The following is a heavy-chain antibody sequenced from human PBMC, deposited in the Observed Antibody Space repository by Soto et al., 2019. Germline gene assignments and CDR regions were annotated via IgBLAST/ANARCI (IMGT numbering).Heavy chain of an antibody. CDR3: ATGTYAYGDKLFFY. V-gene: IGHV1-46*01. Sequence: GAAGKVRWKAGGDSITCYYMHWVRQAPGQGLEWMGIINPSGGSTSYAQKFQGRVTMTRDTSTSTVYMELSSLSSEDTAVYYCATGTYAYGDKLFFYWG. CDR2: INPSGGST. CDR1: GDSITCYY. J-gene: IGHJ4*01. D-gene: IGHD2-2*01.